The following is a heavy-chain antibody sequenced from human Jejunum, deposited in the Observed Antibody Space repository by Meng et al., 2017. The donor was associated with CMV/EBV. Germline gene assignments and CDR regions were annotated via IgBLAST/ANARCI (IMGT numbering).Heavy chain of an antibody. Sequence: SLGLSCAASGFTFKNYSMSWVRQAPGEGLEWVSVISNAGGSTYYADSVKGRFTISRDNSKNTLYLQMNSLRAEDTAVYYCTKGRSEYWGQGTLVTVSS. CDR1: GFTFKNYS. D-gene: IGHD5-24*01. J-gene: IGHJ4*02. V-gene: IGHV3-23*01. CDR2: ISNAGGST. CDR3: TKGRSEY.